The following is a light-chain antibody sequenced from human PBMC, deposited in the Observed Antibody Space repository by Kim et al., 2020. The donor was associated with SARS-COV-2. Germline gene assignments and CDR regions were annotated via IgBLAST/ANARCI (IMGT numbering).Light chain of an antibody. J-gene: IGKJ2*01. Sequence: RAPIYCKSRPSVFYQPHKQNHFAWDPQKPGPPSNVPIYWASTRETRVPDRFRGRGSGTDFTLTISSLQAEDVAVYYCQQYYSTPRTFGQGTKLEI. CDR2: WAS. CDR1: PSVFYQPHKQNH. CDR3: QQYYSTPRT. V-gene: IGKV4-1*01.